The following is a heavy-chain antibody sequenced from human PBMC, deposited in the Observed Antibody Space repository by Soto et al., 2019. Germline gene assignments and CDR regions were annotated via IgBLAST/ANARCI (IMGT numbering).Heavy chain of an antibody. V-gene: IGHV3-33*01. CDR2: IWYDGSNK. Sequence: QVQLVESGGGVVQPGRSLRLSCAASGFTFSSYGMHWVRQAPGKGLEWVAVIWYDGSNKYYADSVKCRFTISRDNSKNTLYLQMNRLRAEDTAVYYCAGSSSRGIAVYYYYMDVWGKGTTVTVSS. CDR1: GFTFSSYG. CDR3: AGSSSRGIAVYYYYMDV. J-gene: IGHJ6*03. D-gene: IGHD6-13*01.